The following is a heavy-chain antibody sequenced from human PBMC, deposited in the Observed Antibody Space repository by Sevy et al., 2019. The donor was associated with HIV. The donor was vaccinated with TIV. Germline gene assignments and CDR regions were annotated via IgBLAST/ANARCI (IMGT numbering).Heavy chain of an antibody. CDR3: ARGHYYYDSSGYSEFDY. D-gene: IGHD3-22*01. J-gene: IGHJ4*02. Sequence: ASVKVSCKASGYTFTSYDINWVRQATGQGLEWMGWMNPNSGNTGYAQKFQGRVTMTRNTSISTAYMELSSLGSEDTAVYYCARGHYYYDSSGYSEFDYWGQGTLVTVSS. CDR2: MNPNSGNT. V-gene: IGHV1-8*01. CDR1: GYTFTSYD.